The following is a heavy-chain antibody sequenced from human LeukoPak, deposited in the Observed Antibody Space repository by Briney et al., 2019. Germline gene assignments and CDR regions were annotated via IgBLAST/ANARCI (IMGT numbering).Heavy chain of an antibody. Sequence: SVKVSCKASGGTFSSYAISWVRQAPGQGLEWMGRIIPILGIANYAQKFQGRVTITADKSTSTAYMELSSLRSEDTAVYYCARDGRVVAENWFDPWGQGTLVTVSS. D-gene: IGHD2-15*01. CDR2: IIPILGIA. V-gene: IGHV1-69*04. J-gene: IGHJ5*02. CDR1: GGTFSSYA. CDR3: ARDGRVVAENWFDP.